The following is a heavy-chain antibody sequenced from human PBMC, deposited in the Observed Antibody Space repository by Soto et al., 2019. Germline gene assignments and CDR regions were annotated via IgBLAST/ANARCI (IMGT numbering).Heavy chain of an antibody. CDR2: IRSKAYGGTT. V-gene: IGHV3-49*04. CDR3: TRVVFASYYDSSGFPDY. Sequence: LRLSCTASGFTFGDYAMSWVRQAPGKGLEWVGFIRSKAYGGTTEYAASVKGRFTISRDDSKSIAYLQMNSLKTEDTAVYYCTRVVFASYYDSSGFPDYWGQGTLVTVSS. J-gene: IGHJ4*02. CDR1: GFTFGDYA. D-gene: IGHD3-22*01.